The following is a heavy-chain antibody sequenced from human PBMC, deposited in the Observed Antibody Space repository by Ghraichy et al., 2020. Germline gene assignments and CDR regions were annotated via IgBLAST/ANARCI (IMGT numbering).Heavy chain of an antibody. J-gene: IGHJ4*02. D-gene: IGHD4/OR15-4a*01. CDR1: GGSLNSGPYY. CDR3: ARHDYSGSYYFDY. V-gene: IGHV4-39*07. CDR2: FYYSGGT. Sequence: SQTLSLTCTVSGGSLNSGPYYWGWIRQPPGKGLEWIGTFYYSGGTYYNPSLNGRVTISVDTSRKQFSLSLNSVTAADTALDYCARHDYSGSYYFDYWGQGTLVAVSS.